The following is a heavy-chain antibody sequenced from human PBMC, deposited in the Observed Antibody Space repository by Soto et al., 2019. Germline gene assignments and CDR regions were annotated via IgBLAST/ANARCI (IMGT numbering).Heavy chain of an antibody. J-gene: IGHJ4*01. CDR2: ISAFNGET. CDR1: GFTFSDYG. Sequence: QIQLVQSGAEVKKPGASVKVSCKASGFTFSDYGFSWVRQAPGRGLEWMGWISAFNGETNYTQKSEGRVAMTTDAATTTAYMXXXXXXXXXXAXYSCVRDQQWXLPVPLNFDYCG. CDR3: VRDQQWXLPVPLNFDY. D-gene: IGHD6-19*01. V-gene: IGHV1-18*01.